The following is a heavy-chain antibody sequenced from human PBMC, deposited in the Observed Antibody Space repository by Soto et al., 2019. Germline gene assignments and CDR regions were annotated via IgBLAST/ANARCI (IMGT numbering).Heavy chain of an antibody. CDR2: ISSSSSYI. J-gene: IGHJ3*02. CDR3: ALTTVTQFDI. Sequence: EVQLVESGGGLVKPGGSLRLSCEASGLTFSSYSMNWVRQAPGKGLEWVSSISSSSSYIYYADSVKGRFTISRDNAKNSLYLQMNSLRAEDTAVYYCALTTVTQFDIWGQGTMVTVSS. D-gene: IGHD4-17*01. CDR1: GLTFSSYS. V-gene: IGHV3-21*01.